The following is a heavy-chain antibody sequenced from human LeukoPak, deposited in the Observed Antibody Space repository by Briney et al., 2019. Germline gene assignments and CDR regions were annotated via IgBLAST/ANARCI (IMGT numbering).Heavy chain of an antibody. CDR1: GVSISSGSYY. Sequence: SQTLSLTCTVSGVSISSGSYYWSWIRQPAGKGLEWIVRIYTSGSTNYNPSFKNRVTISVDTSKNQFSLKLSSVTAADTAVYYCARGTQYCSSTSCYYDAFDIWGQGTMVTVSS. V-gene: IGHV4-61*02. J-gene: IGHJ3*02. CDR2: IYTSGST. D-gene: IGHD2-2*01. CDR3: ARGTQYCSSTSCYYDAFDI.